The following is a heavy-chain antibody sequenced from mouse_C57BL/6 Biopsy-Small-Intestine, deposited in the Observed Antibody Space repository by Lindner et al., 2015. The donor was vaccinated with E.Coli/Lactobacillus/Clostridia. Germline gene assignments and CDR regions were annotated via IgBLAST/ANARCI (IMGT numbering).Heavy chain of an antibody. CDR1: GFTFSDYG. CDR3: ARLLWSLYYFDY. CDR2: ISSGSSTI. D-gene: IGHD1-1*02. V-gene: IGHV5-17*01. Sequence: VQLQESGGGLVKPGGSLKLSCAASGFTFSDYGMHWVRQAPEKGLEWVAYISSGSSTIYYADTVKGRFTISRDNAKNTLFLQMTSLKSEDTAMYYCARLLWSLYYFDYWGQGTTLTVSS. J-gene: IGHJ2*01.